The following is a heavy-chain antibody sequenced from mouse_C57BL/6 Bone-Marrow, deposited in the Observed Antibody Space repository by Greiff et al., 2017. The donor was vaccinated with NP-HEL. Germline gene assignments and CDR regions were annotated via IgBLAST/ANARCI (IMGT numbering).Heavy chain of an antibody. CDR2: ISDGGSYT. CDR1: GFTFSSYA. J-gene: IGHJ1*03. D-gene: IGHD2-1*01. V-gene: IGHV5-4*01. CDR3: ARGRRGNYVWYFDV. Sequence: EVQLVESGGGLVKPGGSLKLSCAASGFTFSSYAMSWVRQTPEKRLEWVATISDGGSYTYYPDNVKGRFTISRDNAKNNLYLQMSHLKSEDTAMYYCARGRRGNYVWYFDVWGTGTTVTVSS.